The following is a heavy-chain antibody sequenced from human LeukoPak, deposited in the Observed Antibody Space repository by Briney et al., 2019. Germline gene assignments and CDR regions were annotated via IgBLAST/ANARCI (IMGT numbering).Heavy chain of an antibody. CDR1: GYTFTGYY. CDR3: ARVRSSGWSTSAFDY. D-gene: IGHD6-19*01. V-gene: IGHV1-2*02. Sequence: ASVKVSCKASGYTFTGYYMHWVRQAPGQGLEWMGWINPNSGGTNYAQKFQGRVTMTRDTSISTAYMELSSLRSEDTAVYYCARVRSSGWSTSAFDYWGQGTLVTVSS. CDR2: INPNSGGT. J-gene: IGHJ4*02.